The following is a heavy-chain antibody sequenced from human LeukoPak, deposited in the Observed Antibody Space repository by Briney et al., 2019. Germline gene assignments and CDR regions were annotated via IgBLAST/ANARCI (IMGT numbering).Heavy chain of an antibody. CDR3: ARGPYDTSGYFVS. D-gene: IGHD3-22*01. Sequence: PGGSLRLSCAASGFTFSSNYMSWVRQAPGKGLEWVSVIYDSGRTYYADSVKGRLTISRDNYKNTLYLQMNSLRVEDTAVYYCARGPYDTSGYFVSWGQGTLVTVSS. CDR2: IYDSGRT. V-gene: IGHV3-53*01. J-gene: IGHJ4*02. CDR1: GFTFSSNY.